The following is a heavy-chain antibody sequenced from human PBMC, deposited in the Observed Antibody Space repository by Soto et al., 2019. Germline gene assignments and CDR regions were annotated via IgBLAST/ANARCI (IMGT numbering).Heavy chain of an antibody. J-gene: IGHJ6*02. V-gene: IGHV4-34*01. CDR2: INHSGST. Sequence: SETLSLTCAVYGGSFSGYYWSWIRQPPGKGLEWIGEINHSGSTNYNPSLKSRVTISVDTSKNQFSLKLSSVTAADTAVYYCARGTYSSLQPKSRLEGMDVWGQGTTVTVSS. CDR3: ARGTYSSLQPKSRLEGMDV. CDR1: GGSFSGYY. D-gene: IGHD6-6*01.